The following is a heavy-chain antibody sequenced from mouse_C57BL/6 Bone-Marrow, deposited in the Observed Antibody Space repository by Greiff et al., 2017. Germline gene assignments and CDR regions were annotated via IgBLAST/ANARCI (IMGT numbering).Heavy chain of an antibody. V-gene: IGHV1-19*01. CDR2: INPYNGGT. J-gene: IGHJ3*01. CDR1: GYTFTDYY. CDR3: ARYYYYGSSYTWFAY. Sequence: VQLQQSGPVLVKPGASVKMSCKASGYTFTDYYMNWVKQSHGKSLEWIGVINPYNGGTSYNQKFKGKATLTVDKSSSTAYMELNSLTSEDSAVYYCARYYYYGSSYTWFAYWGQGTLVTVSA. D-gene: IGHD1-1*01.